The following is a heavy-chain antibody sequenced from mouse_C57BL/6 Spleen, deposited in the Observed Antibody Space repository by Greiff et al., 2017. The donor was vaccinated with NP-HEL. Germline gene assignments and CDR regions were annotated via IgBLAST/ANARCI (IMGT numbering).Heavy chain of an antibody. CDR2: IYPGSGST. CDR3: ARRGSSTYYAMDY. D-gene: IGHD1-1*01. J-gene: IGHJ4*01. CDR1: GYTFTSYW. Sequence: VQLQQPGAELVKPGASVKMSCKASGYTFTSYWITWVKQRPGQGLEWIGDIYPGSGSTNYNEKFKSKATLTVDTSSSTAYMQLSSLTSEDSAVYYCARRGSSTYYAMDYWGQGTSVTVSS. V-gene: IGHV1-55*01.